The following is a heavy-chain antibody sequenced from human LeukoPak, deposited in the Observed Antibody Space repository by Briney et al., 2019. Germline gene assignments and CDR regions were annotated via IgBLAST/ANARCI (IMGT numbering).Heavy chain of an antibody. V-gene: IGHV1-18*01. CDR1: GYTFTSYG. CDR2: ISAYNGNT. J-gene: IGHJ4*02. D-gene: IGHD3-22*01. CDR3: AGELRRAYYYDSSGYSRPDY. Sequence: ASVKVSCKASGYTFTSYGISWVRQAPGQGLEWMGWISAYNGNTNYAQKLQGRVTMTTDTSTSTAYLELRRLRSDDTAVYYCAGELRRAYYYDSSGYSRPDYWGQGTPVTVSS.